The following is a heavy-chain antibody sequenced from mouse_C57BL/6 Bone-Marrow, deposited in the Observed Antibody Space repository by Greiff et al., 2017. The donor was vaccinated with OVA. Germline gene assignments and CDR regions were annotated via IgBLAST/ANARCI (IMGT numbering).Heavy chain of an antibody. CDR2: IDPETGGT. Sequence: QVQLQQSGAELVRPGASVTLSCKASGYTFTDYEMHWVKQTPVHGLEWIGAIDPETGGTAYHQKFKGKAILTADKSSSTAYMELRMLTSEDSAVYYGTRGYSNYYAMDYWGQGTSVTVSS. J-gene: IGHJ4*01. D-gene: IGHD2-5*01. CDR3: TRGYSNYYAMDY. CDR1: GYTFTDYE. V-gene: IGHV1-15*01.